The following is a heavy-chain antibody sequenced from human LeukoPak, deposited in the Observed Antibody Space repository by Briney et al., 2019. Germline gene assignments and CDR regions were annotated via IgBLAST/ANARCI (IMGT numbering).Heavy chain of an antibody. Sequence: SETLSLTCTVSGGSISSGGYYWSWIRQPPGKGLEWIAYIYYSGSTNYNPSLKSRVTISVDTSKNQSSLKLSSVTAADTAVYYCARGGWELPFDHWGQGTLVTVSS. D-gene: IGHD1-26*01. CDR2: IYYSGST. CDR1: GGSISSGGYY. J-gene: IGHJ4*02. CDR3: ARGGWELPFDH. V-gene: IGHV4-61*08.